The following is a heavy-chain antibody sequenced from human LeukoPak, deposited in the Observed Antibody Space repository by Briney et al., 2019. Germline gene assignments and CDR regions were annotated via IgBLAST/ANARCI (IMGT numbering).Heavy chain of an antibody. J-gene: IGHJ4*02. Sequence: SVKVSRKASGYSFTGHFIYWVRQAPGQGLEWMGWINPNSGTTNYAQKFRGRVTMTRDTSISTADMDLSRLTSDDTAVYYCARDRSGSYGAFDYWGQGTLVTVSS. V-gene: IGHV1-2*02. CDR3: ARDRSGSYGAFDY. D-gene: IGHD1-26*01. CDR2: INPNSGTT. CDR1: GYSFTGHF.